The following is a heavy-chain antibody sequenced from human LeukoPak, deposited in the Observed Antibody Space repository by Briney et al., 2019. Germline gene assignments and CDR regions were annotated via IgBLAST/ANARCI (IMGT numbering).Heavy chain of an antibody. Sequence: ASVKVSGKASGYTFTGYYMHEVRQAPGQGLEWMGWINPNSGGTNYAQKFQGRVTMTRDTSISTAYMELSRLRSDDTAVYYCARGRGSYNAFDIWGQGTMVTVSS. CDR2: INPNSGGT. V-gene: IGHV1-2*02. J-gene: IGHJ3*02. CDR1: GYTFTGYY. CDR3: ARGRGSYNAFDI. D-gene: IGHD1-26*01.